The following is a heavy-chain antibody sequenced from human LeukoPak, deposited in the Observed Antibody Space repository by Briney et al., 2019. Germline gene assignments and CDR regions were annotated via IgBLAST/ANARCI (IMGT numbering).Heavy chain of an antibody. CDR2: IYYSGST. J-gene: IGHJ4*02. CDR1: GGSISSYY. CDR3: ARTENYYDSSGYDY. D-gene: IGHD3-22*01. Sequence: PSETLSLTCTVSGGSISSYYWSWIRQPPGKGLEWIGYIYYSGSTNYNPSLKSRVTISVDTSKNQFSLKLSSVTAADTAVYYCARTENYYDSSGYDYWGQGTLVTVSS. V-gene: IGHV4-59*08.